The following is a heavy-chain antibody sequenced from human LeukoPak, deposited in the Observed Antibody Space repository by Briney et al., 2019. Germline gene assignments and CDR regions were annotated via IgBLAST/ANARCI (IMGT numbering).Heavy chain of an antibody. V-gene: IGHV1-69*13. CDR2: MTPRFGTG. CDR1: GGTFSSKY. D-gene: IGHD4-17*01. CDR3: ARGFYGAQRGVDY. J-gene: IGHJ4*02. Sequence: SVKVSCKASGGTFSSKYITWVRQAPGQGLEWVGGMTPRFGTGNTAQKFQGRVAITADESTNTVYMELRSLRSEDTAVYYCARGFYGAQRGVDYWGQGTLVTVSS.